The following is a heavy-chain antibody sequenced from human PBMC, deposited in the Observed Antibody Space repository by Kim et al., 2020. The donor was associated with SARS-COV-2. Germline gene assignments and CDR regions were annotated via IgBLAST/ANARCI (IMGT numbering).Heavy chain of an antibody. CDR3: ARVLYYYGSGSCLDY. J-gene: IGHJ4*02. D-gene: IGHD3-10*01. V-gene: IGHV4-34*01. Sequence: PSLKSRVTISVDTSKNQFSLKLSSVTAADTAVYYCARVLYYYGSGSCLDYWGQGTLVTVSS.